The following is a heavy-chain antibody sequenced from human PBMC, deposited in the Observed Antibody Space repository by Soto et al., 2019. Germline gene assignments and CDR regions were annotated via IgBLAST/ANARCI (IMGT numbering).Heavy chain of an antibody. Sequence: PGGSLRLSCSVSGFTFGEYSMNWFRQAPGKGLEWVGVIRSKSYGGTPEYAASVKGRFSISRDDSKRIAYLQMNSLRTEDTAMYYCSRDQIPCFRDVFDIWGQGTMVTVSS. J-gene: IGHJ3*02. CDR2: IRSKSYGGTP. D-gene: IGHD3-16*01. V-gene: IGHV3-49*03. CDR3: SRDQIPCFRDVFDI. CDR1: GFTFGEYS.